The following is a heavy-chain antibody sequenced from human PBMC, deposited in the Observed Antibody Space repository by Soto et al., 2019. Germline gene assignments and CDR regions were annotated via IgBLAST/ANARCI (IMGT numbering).Heavy chain of an antibody. V-gene: IGHV4-4*02. CDR1: GGSISSNNG. D-gene: IGHD1-26*01. Sequence: QVQLQESGPGLVKPSGTLSLICAVSGGSISSNNGWSWVRQPPGKGLEWIGEIYHSGSTNYNPSLKCRVTIAVDKSKNQFSLQLTSMTAADTAVYYYARSYVGLISFLAGFDHWGQGTLVTVSS. J-gene: IGHJ4*02. CDR2: IYHSGST. CDR3: ARSYVGLISFLAGFDH.